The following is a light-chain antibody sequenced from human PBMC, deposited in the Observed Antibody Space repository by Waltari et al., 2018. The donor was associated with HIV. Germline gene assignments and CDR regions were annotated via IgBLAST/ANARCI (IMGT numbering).Light chain of an antibody. CDR1: NSSIGTNT. J-gene: IGLJ3*02. Sequence: QSELTQPPSASGTPGQRATISCSGSNSSIGTNTVNWSHHRPGTAPKLLNFNTNQRPSGVPDRFSGSKSGTSASLAISGLQSEDEADYFCAVWDDSLNGLWVFGGGTKVTVL. V-gene: IGLV1-44*01. CDR2: NTN. CDR3: AVWDDSLNGLWV.